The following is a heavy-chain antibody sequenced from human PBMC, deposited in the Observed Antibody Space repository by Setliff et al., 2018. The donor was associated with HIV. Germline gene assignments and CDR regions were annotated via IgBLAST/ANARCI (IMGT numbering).Heavy chain of an antibody. Sequence: PSETLSLTCAVSGVSISSRNWWSWVRQPPGKGLEWIGEINYSGNTNYNPSLKTRVTISVDKSKNQFFLNLKSVTAADTAVYYCARILVAAAGTGFDPWGQGILVTVSS. V-gene: IGHV4-4*02. J-gene: IGHJ5*02. D-gene: IGHD6-13*01. CDR3: ARILVAAAGTGFDP. CDR2: INYSGNT. CDR1: GVSISSRNW.